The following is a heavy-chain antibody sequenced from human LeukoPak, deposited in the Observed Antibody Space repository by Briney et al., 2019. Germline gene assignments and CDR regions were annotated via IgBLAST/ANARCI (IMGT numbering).Heavy chain of an antibody. J-gene: IGHJ4*02. CDR1: GGSISSYY. V-gene: IGHV4-4*07. D-gene: IGHD6-13*01. Sequence: PSETLSLTCTVSGGSISSYYWSWIRQPAGKGLEWIGRIYTSGSTNYNPSLKSRVTMSVDTSKNQFSLKLSSVTAADTAVYYCAREEAAAGQRGFDYWGQGTLVTVSS. CDR3: AREEAAAGQRGFDY. CDR2: IYTSGST.